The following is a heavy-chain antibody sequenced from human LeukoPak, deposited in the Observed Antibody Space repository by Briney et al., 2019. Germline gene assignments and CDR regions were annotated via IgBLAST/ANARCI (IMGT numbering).Heavy chain of an antibody. Sequence: PGGSLRLSCAASGFTFSSYGMSWVRQAPGKGLEWVSGISGSGGTTYYADSAKGRFTISRDNSKNTLYLQMNSLRAEDTAVYYCATSGSHNYWGQGTLVTVSS. CDR2: ISGSGGTT. J-gene: IGHJ4*02. V-gene: IGHV3-23*01. D-gene: IGHD1-26*01. CDR1: GFTFSSYG. CDR3: ATSGSHNY.